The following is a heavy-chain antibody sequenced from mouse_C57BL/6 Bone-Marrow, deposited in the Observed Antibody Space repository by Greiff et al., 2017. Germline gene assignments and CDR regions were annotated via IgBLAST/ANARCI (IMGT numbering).Heavy chain of an antibody. CDR2: IYPRVGST. CDR1: GSTFTGYD. D-gene: IGHD1-1*01. Sequence: VKLVESGPELVKPGASVKLSCKASGSTFTGYDINWVKKRPGRGLEWIGWIYPRVGSTKYNEKFKGKATLTVDPSSSTAYMELHSLTSEDSAVYFCARVEFDGSSGDWYFDVWGTGTTVTVSS. CDR3: ARVEFDGSSGDWYFDV. V-gene: IGHV1-85*01. J-gene: IGHJ1*03.